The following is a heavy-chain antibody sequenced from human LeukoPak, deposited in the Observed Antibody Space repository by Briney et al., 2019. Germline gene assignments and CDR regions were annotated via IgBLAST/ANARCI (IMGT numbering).Heavy chain of an antibody. D-gene: IGHD3-3*01. V-gene: IGHV4-34*01. CDR3: ARGRRGLAIFGVGGTDY. J-gene: IGHJ4*02. Sequence: SETLSLTCTVSGGSFSGYYWSWIRQPPGKGLEWIGEINHSGSTNYNPSLKSRVTISVDTSKNQFSLKLSSVTAADTAVYYCARGRRGLAIFGVGGTDYWGQGTLVTVSS. CDR2: INHSGST. CDR1: GGSFSGYY.